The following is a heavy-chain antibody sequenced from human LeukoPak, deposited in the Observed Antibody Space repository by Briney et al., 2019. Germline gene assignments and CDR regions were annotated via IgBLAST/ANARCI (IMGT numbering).Heavy chain of an antibody. Sequence: GGSLRLSCTASGFTFGTYAMSWVRQAPGKGLEWVPAISGRDGSTFYADSVKGLFTISRDNSKNTLYLQMNSLRAEDTAVYYCAKDMSYDILTGYANFDYWGQGTLVAVSS. J-gene: IGHJ4*02. V-gene: IGHV3-23*01. CDR1: GFTFGTYA. CDR2: ISGRDGST. CDR3: AKDMSYDILTGYANFDY. D-gene: IGHD3-9*01.